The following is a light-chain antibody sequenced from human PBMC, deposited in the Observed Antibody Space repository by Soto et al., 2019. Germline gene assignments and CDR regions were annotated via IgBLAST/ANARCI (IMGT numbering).Light chain of an antibody. CDR2: GAS. Sequence: EIVLTQSPATLSVSLGDSATLSCRASQSVSLSLAWYQMRPGQPPRLLIYGASTRATDIPARFSGSGSGTDFTLTISSLQSEDFARSYCQQYNRYPYTFGQRTKVDIK. CDR3: QQYNRYPYT. V-gene: IGKV3-15*01. CDR1: QSVSLS. J-gene: IGKJ2*01.